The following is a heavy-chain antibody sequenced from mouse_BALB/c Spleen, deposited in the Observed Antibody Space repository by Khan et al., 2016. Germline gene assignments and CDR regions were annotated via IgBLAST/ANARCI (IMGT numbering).Heavy chain of an antibody. J-gene: IGHJ2*01. V-gene: IGHV3-6*02. CDR2: ISYDGSN. CDR1: GYSITSGYY. CDR3: ARAGYFDD. Sequence: EVQLQESGPGLVKPSQSLSLTCSVTGYSITSGYYWNWIRQFPGNKLEWMGYISYDGSNNYNPSLKNRITITRNTSKNQFFLKLNSVTTEDTATYYWARAGYFDDWGQGTTLTVSS.